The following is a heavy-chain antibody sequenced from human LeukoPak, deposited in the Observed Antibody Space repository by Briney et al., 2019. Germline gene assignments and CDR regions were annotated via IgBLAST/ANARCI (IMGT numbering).Heavy chain of an antibody. V-gene: IGHV4-59*08. Sequence: KSSETLSLTCTVSGGSISSYYWSWIRQPPGKGLEWIGYIYYSGSTNYNPSLKSRVTISVDTSKNQFSLKLSSVTAADTAVYYCARLRSVRFCSGGSCYPVWWFDPWGQGTLVTVSS. J-gene: IGHJ5*02. CDR1: GGSISSYY. CDR3: ARLRSVRFCSGGSCYPVWWFDP. CDR2: IYYSGST. D-gene: IGHD2-15*01.